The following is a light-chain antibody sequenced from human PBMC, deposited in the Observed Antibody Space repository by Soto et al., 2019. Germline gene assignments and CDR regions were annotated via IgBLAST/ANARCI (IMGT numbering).Light chain of an antibody. V-gene: IGKV1-5*01. CDR1: QSISSW. CDR2: DAS. J-gene: IGKJ1*01. CDR3: QQYNSYSGT. Sequence: TQSPGTLSESEGDRVTISCRASQSISSWLAWYQQKPGKAPKLLIYDASSLESGVPSRFSGSGSGTEFTLTISSLQPDDFATYYCQQYNSYSGTFGQGTKVEIK.